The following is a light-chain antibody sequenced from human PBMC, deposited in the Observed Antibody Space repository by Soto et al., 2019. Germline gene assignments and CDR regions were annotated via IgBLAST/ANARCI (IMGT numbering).Light chain of an antibody. V-gene: IGLV2-14*03. CDR2: DVN. Sequence: QAVVTQPASVSGSPGQLITISCTGTSSDIGTYHYVSWYQQYPGKAPKLIIFDVNSRPSGVSERFLGSKSGNTASLAVSGLQAEDEADYYCSSYTDSSTVIFGGGTKVTVL. J-gene: IGLJ2*01. CDR3: SSYTDSSTVI. CDR1: SSDIGTYHY.